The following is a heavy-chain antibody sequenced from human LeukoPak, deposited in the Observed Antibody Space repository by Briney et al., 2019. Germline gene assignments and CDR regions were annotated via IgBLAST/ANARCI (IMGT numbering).Heavy chain of an antibody. J-gene: IGHJ3*02. D-gene: IGHD2-15*01. V-gene: IGHV4-59*08. CDR2: ISYSGIT. CDR3: ARGLYPDDAFDI. Sequence: SETLSLTCTVSGDSISNYYWSWIRQPPGKGLEWIGYISYSGITSYNPSLKSRVTISLDTSKNHFSLKMRSVTAADTAVYYCARGLYPDDAFDIWGQGTMVTVSS. CDR1: GDSISNYY.